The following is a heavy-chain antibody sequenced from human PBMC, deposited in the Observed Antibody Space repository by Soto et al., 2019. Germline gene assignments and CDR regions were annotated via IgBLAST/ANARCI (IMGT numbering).Heavy chain of an antibody. Sequence: WETLSLTCTVSGASISSYYWSWIRQPPGKGLEWIGYIYYSGSTNYNPSLKSRVTISVDTSKNQFSLKLSSVTAADTAVYYCAGGYNYDYVWGSYPHAFDIWGQGTMVT. CDR1: GASISSYY. J-gene: IGHJ3*02. V-gene: IGHV4-59*08. CDR2: IYYSGST. CDR3: AGGYNYDYVWGSYPHAFDI. D-gene: IGHD3-16*01.